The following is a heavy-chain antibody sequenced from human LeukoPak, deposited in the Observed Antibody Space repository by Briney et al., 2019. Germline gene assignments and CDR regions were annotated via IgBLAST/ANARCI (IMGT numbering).Heavy chain of an antibody. D-gene: IGHD6-6*01. J-gene: IGHJ4*02. V-gene: IGHV4-59*01. CDR3: ARSSLAAPPDY. CDR1: GGSISSYY. CDR2: FYDSGSA. Sequence: SETLSLTCTVSGGSISSYYWSWIRQPPGKGLEWIGYFYDSGSANYNPSLKSRVTISVDTSKNQSSLKLSSVTAADTAVYYCARSSLAAPPDYWGQGTLVTVSS.